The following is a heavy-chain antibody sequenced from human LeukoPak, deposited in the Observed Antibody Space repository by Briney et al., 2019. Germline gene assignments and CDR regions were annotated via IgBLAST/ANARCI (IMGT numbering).Heavy chain of an antibody. CDR3: ARDNSPIPETSVYRDPYDFYFDY. CDR1: GYTFTSYY. V-gene: IGHV1-46*01. Sequence: ASVKVSCKASGYTFTSYYIHWVRQAPGQGLEWMGIINPSGGSTSYGQKFQGRVTVTRDMSTTTVYMELSSLRSEDTAVYYCARDNSPIPETSVYRDPYDFYFDYWGQGTLVTVSS. D-gene: IGHD4-23*01. J-gene: IGHJ4*02. CDR2: INPSGGST.